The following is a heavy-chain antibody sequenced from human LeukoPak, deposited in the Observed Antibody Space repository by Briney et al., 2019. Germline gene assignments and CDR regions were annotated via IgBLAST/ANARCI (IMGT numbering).Heavy chain of an antibody. V-gene: IGHV3-48*01. Sequence: GGSLRLSCAAPGFTFSTYSMNWVRQAPGKGLEWVSYISSSSSTIYYADSVKGRFTISRDNAKNSLYLQMNSLRAEDTAVYYCARGSTYYDSSGQVPFDYWGQGTLVTVSS. D-gene: IGHD3-22*01. CDR2: ISSSSSTI. J-gene: IGHJ4*02. CDR3: ARGSTYYDSSGQVPFDY. CDR1: GFTFSTYS.